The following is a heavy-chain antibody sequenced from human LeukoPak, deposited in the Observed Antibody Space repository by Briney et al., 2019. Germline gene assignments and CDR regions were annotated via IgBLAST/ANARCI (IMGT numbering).Heavy chain of an antibody. V-gene: IGHV1-18*01. D-gene: IGHD3-22*01. CDR1: GYTFTSYG. CDR3: ARLTYYYDSSGPPEDY. CDR2: ISAYNGNT. J-gene: IGHJ4*02. Sequence: ASVKVSCKASGYTFTSYGISWVRQAPGQGLEWMGWISAYNGNTNYAQKFQGRVTMTTDTSTSTAYMELRSLRSDDTAVYYCARLTYYYDSSGPPEDYWGQGTLVTVSS.